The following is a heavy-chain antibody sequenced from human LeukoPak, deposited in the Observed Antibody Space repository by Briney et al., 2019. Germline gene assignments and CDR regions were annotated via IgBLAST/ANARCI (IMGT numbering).Heavy chain of an antibody. CDR1: GFTFSSYS. V-gene: IGHV3-48*04. CDR3: ARENDILTGYPAAYNYYGMDV. J-gene: IGHJ6*02. CDR2: ISSSSITI. D-gene: IGHD3-9*01. Sequence: GGSLRLSCAASGFTFSSYSMNWVRQAPWKGPEWVSYISSSSITIYYADSVKGRFTISRDNAKNSLYLQMNSLRAEDTAVYYCARENDILTGYPAAYNYYGMDVWGQGTTVTVSS.